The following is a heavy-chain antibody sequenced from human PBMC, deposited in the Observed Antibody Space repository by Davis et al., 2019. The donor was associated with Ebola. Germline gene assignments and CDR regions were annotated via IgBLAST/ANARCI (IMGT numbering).Heavy chain of an antibody. CDR3: ARVWSSSPSTHTFDV. Sequence: PSETLSLTCTVSGGSVSIGTYYWTWIRQPPGQGLEWIGYIYNNGRANYSPSLKSRVTISVDTSKNHFSLKLNSVTAADSAIYYCARVWSSSPSTHTFDVWGQGTLVTVSS. J-gene: IGHJ3*01. D-gene: IGHD6-6*01. CDR1: GGSVSIGTYY. V-gene: IGHV4-61*03. CDR2: IYNNGRA.